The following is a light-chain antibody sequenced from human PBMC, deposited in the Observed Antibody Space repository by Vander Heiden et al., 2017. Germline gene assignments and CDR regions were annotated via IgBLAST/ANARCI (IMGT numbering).Light chain of an antibody. Sequence: DIQMTQSPSSLSASVGDRVTLTCRASQSISTYLHWYQQKPGKAPKLLIYSASTLQTGVPSRFSGSGSGTDFTLTINRLQPEDFATYYCQQSYNSPRTFGHGTKVDIK. J-gene: IGKJ3*01. CDR3: QQSYNSPRT. CDR2: SAS. V-gene: IGKV1-39*01. CDR1: QSISTY.